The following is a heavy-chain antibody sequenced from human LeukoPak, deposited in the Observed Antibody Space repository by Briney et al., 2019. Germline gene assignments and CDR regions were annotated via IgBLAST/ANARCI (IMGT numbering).Heavy chain of an antibody. CDR1: GFTFSSYA. CDR2: ISGSGGST. Sequence: GGSLRLSCAASGFTFSSYAMSWVRQAPGKGLEWVSAISGSGGSTYYADSVKGRFTIPRDNAKNSLYLQMNSLRAEDTAVYYCARDGQWYYYGMDVWGQGTTVTVSS. CDR3: ARDGQWYYYGMDV. V-gene: IGHV3-23*01. J-gene: IGHJ6*02. D-gene: IGHD6-19*01.